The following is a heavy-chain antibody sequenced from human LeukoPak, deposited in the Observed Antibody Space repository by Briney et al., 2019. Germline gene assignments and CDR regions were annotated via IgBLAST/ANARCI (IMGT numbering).Heavy chain of an antibody. CDR3: AKGNGYSYGRYYFDY. V-gene: IGHV3-23*01. Sequence: GGSLRLSCAASGFTFSSYAMGWVRQAPGKGLEWVSAITASGGNTYYAGSVKGRFTISRDNSKNTLYLQVNSLRAEDTAVYYCAKGNGYSYGRYYFDYWGQGTLVTVSS. CDR1: GFTFSSYA. D-gene: IGHD5-18*01. J-gene: IGHJ4*02. CDR2: ITASGGNT.